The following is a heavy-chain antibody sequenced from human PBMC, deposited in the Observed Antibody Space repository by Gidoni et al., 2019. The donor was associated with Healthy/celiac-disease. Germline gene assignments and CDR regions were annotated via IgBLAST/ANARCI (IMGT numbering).Heavy chain of an antibody. V-gene: IGHV3-30*04. Sequence: QVQLVESGGGLVKPGSSLRPPWSPSGFTFSSYAMNWVRQAPGKGLEGVAVISYDGSNKYYADSVKGRFTISRDNSKNTLYLQMNSLRAEDTAVYYCARDQRFEWFDPWGQGTLVTVSS. CDR3: ARDQRFEWFDP. CDR2: ISYDGSNK. CDR1: GFTFSSYA. D-gene: IGHD3-3*01. J-gene: IGHJ5*02.